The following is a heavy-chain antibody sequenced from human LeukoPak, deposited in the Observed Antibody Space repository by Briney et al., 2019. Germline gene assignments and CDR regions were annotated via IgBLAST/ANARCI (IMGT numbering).Heavy chain of an antibody. CDR1: GFTFSDYW. CDR3: ARLGGSSSRQSPIDY. D-gene: IGHD6-6*01. J-gene: IGHJ4*02. V-gene: IGHV3-7*01. CDR2: IKQDGSQR. Sequence: GGSLRLSCTASGFTFSDYWMTWVRQAPGKGPEWVANIKQDGSQRYYVDSVRGRFTISRDNAKNSLFLQMNGLRAEDTAVYYCARLGGSSSRQSPIDYWGQGTLVTVSS.